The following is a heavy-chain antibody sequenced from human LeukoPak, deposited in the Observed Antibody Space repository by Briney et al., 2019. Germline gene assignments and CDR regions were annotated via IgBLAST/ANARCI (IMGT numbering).Heavy chain of an antibody. CDR3: ARDSHVGDFDWLHVNYYYYYRMDV. CDR1: GGSISSYY. Sequence: SETLSLTCTVSGGSISSYYWSWIRQPAGKGLEWIGRIYTSGSTNYNPSLKSRVTMSVDTSKNQFSLKLSSVTAADTAVYYCARDSHVGDFDWLHVNYYYYYRMDVWGQGTTVTVSS. V-gene: IGHV4-4*07. CDR2: IYTSGST. J-gene: IGHJ6*02. D-gene: IGHD3-9*01.